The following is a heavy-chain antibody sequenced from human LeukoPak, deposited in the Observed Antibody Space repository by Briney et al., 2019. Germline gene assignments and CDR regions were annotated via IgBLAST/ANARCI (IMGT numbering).Heavy chain of an antibody. CDR1: GFTVSSNY. CDR2: IYSGGST. Sequence: GGSLRLSCAASGFTVSSNYMSWVRQAPGKGLEWVSVIYSGGSTYYADSVKGRFTISRDNSKNTLYLQMNSLRAEDTAVYYCARDLAGATGGAFDIWGQGTMVTVSS. J-gene: IGHJ3*02. V-gene: IGHV3-53*01. D-gene: IGHD1-26*01. CDR3: ARDLAGATGGAFDI.